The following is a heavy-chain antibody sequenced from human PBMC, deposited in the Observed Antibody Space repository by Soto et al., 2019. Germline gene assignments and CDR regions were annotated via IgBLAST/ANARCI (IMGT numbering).Heavy chain of an antibody. J-gene: IGHJ3*02. CDR3: ARGHNWGGSAFDI. CDR1: GGSIYSYY. CDR2: VYYSGTT. Sequence: QVQLQESGPGLVKPSETLSLTCTVSGGSIYSYYWSWIRQPPGKEPEWIGYVYYSGTTNYNPSLKSRVTISVDMSNNQVSLRPTSVTAAATDVYYCARGHNWGGSAFDIWGQGTMVTVSS. V-gene: IGHV4-59*01. D-gene: IGHD3-16*01.